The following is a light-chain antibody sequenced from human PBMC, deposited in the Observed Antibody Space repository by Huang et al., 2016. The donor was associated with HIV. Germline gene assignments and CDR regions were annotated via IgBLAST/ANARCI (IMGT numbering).Light chain of an antibody. CDR1: QSVSSY. Sequence: EIVLTQSPATLSLSPGERATLSCRASQSVSSYLAWYQQKPGQAPRLLIYDASPTSTGIPARFSGSGSGTDFTLTISSLEPEDFAVYYCQQRSNWPPEFTFGPGTKVDIK. V-gene: IGKV3-11*01. CDR2: DAS. CDR3: QQRSNWPPEFT. J-gene: IGKJ3*01.